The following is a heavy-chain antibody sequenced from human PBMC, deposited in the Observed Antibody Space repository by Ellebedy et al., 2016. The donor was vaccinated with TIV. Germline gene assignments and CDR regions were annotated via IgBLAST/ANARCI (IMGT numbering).Heavy chain of an antibody. D-gene: IGHD3-10*01. J-gene: IGHJ4*02. CDR3: ARDLVWFGATAGVADFDY. Sequence: GESLKISCAASGFTFSSYAMHWVRQAPGKGLEWVAVISYDGSNKYYADSVKGRFTISRDNAKNTLYLQMNSLRAEDTAVYYCARDLVWFGATAGVADFDYWGQGTLVTVSS. V-gene: IGHV3-30*07. CDR1: GFTFSSYA. CDR2: ISYDGSNK.